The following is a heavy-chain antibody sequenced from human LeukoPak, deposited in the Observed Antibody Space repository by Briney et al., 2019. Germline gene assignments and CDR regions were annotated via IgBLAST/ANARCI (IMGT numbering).Heavy chain of an antibody. J-gene: IGHJ4*02. Sequence: PGGSLRLSCAASGFTFSSYSMNWVRQAPGKGREWVSSISSSSSYIYYADSVKGRFTISRDNAKNSLYLQMNSLRAEDTAVYYCARGGGFCSSTSCYDGYWGQGTLVTVSS. V-gene: IGHV3-21*01. D-gene: IGHD2-2*01. CDR2: ISSSSSYI. CDR3: ARGGGFCSSTSCYDGY. CDR1: GFTFSSYS.